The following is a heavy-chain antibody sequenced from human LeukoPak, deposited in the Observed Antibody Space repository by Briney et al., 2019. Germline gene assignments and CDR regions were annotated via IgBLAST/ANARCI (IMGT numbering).Heavy chain of an antibody. CDR1: GGSISSGSYY. CDR3: ASQTKGQWLADFDY. V-gene: IGHV4-61*02. CDR2: IYTSGST. J-gene: IGHJ4*02. Sequence: PSETLSLTCTVSGGSISSGSYYWSWIRQPAGKGLEWIGRIYTSGSTNYNPSLKSRVTISVDTSKNQFSLKLSSVTAADTAVYYCASQTKGQWLADFDYWGQGTLVTVSS. D-gene: IGHD6-19*01.